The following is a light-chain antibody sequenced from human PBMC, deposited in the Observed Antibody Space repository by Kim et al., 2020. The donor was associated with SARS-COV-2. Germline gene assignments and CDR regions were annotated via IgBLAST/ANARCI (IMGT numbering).Light chain of an antibody. CDR2: AAS. CDR1: QRISSD. CDR3: QQSYCTPCT. V-gene: IGKV1-39*01. Sequence: DIQMTQSPSSLSASVGDRVTITCRASQRISSDLNWYQRKPGKAPKLLIYAASSLQSGVPSRFSGSGSGTDFTLTISSLQPEDFATDYCQQSYCTPCTVGQGTKLEI. J-gene: IGKJ2*02.